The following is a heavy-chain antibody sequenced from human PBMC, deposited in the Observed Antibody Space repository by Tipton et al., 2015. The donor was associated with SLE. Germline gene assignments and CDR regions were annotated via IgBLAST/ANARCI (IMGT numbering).Heavy chain of an antibody. CDR1: GYSISSAYS. CDR2: VYHSGST. Sequence: TLSLTCAVSGYSISSAYSWGWIRQTPGKGLEWIGTVYHSGSTHYNPSPKSRVTISVDTSKNQFSLNLTSVTAADTAVYYCATFRDVVQGVIGAFNIWGQGTMVTVFS. D-gene: IGHD3-10*01. J-gene: IGHJ3*02. CDR3: ATFRDVVQGVIGAFNI. V-gene: IGHV4-38-2*01.